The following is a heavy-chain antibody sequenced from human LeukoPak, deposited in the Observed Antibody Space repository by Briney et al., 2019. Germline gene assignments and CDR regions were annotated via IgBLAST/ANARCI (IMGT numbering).Heavy chain of an antibody. CDR1: GYSFTSYW. Sequence: GESLKISFKGSGYSFTSYWIGWVRRMPGKGLEWMGIIYPGDSDTRYSPSFQGQVTISADKSISTPSQQWSSLHASHTPLYLCARGGDIWTGYFGEWGQGTLVTVSS. CDR3: ARGGDIWTGYFGE. J-gene: IGHJ4*02. CDR2: IYPGDSDT. V-gene: IGHV5-51*01. D-gene: IGHD3-9*01.